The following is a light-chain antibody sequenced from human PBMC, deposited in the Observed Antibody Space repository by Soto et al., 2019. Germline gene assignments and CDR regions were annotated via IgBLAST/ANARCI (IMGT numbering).Light chain of an antibody. V-gene: IGLV2-8*01. J-gene: IGLJ2*01. CDR2: EVT. CDR1: SSDVGGYNY. Sequence: QSVLTQPPSASGSPGQSVTISCTGTSSDVGGYNYVSWYQQHPGKAPKLMIYEVTKRPSGVPDRFSGSKSGNTASLTVSGLQAGDEADYYCSSYAGSSNLVFGGGTQLTVL. CDR3: SSYAGSSNLV.